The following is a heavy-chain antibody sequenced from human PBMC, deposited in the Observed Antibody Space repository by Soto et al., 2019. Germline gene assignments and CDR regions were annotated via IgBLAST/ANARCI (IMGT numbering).Heavy chain of an antibody. D-gene: IGHD4-4*01. CDR3: VRYKGNYDFDY. CDR1: GGTFTSYA. CDR2: IIPIFHTT. J-gene: IGHJ4*02. Sequence: QVQLVQSGAEVKKPGSSVKVSCKASGGTFTSYAFSWVRQAPGQGLEWMGGIIPIFHTTNYAQKFQGRVTITADEYTSTAYMGLSSLRSDDTAVYYCVRYKGNYDFDYWGQGTLVTVSS. V-gene: IGHV1-69*01.